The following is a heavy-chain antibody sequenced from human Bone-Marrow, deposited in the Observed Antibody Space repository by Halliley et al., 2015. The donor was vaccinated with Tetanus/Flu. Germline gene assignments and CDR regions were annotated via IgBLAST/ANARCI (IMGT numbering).Heavy chain of an antibody. CDR3: ARDDMAVERIPGDY. CDR2: MYGDGTS. V-gene: IGHV3-53*01. Sequence: WVSVMYGDGTSDYADSVKGRFTMSRDNSKNTVYLEMNSLRVDDTAVYYCARDDMAVERIPGDYWGQGTLVAVSS. J-gene: IGHJ4*02. D-gene: IGHD1-1*01.